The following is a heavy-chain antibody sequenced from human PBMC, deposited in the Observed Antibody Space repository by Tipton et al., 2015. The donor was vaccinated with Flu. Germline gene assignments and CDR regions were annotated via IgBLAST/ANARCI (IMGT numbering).Heavy chain of an antibody. CDR3: ARKGRYGDYGTSAFDI. CDR2: ISAHNGNT. D-gene: IGHD4-17*01. J-gene: IGHJ3*02. V-gene: IGHV1-18*01. CDR1: GYIFTSYG. Sequence: QSGAEVKKPGASVKVSCKASGYIFTSYGISWVRQAPGQGVEWMGWISAHNGNTKYAQKLQGRVTMTTDTSTSTAYMELRSLRSDDTAVYYCARKGRYGDYGTSAFDIWGQGTMVTVSS.